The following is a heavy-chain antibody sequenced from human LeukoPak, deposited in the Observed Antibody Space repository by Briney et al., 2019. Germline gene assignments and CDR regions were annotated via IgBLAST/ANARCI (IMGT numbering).Heavy chain of an antibody. CDR3: ARSLRYYKLDY. CDR1: GGSISSGGYY. CDR2: IYHSGST. D-gene: IGHD2-8*01. Sequence: SETLSLTCTVSGGSISSGGYYWSWIRQPPGKGLEWIGYIYHSGSTYYNPSLKSRVTISVDRSKNQFSLKLSSVTAADTAVYYCARSLRYYKLDYWGQGTLVTVSS. V-gene: IGHV4-30-2*01. J-gene: IGHJ4*02.